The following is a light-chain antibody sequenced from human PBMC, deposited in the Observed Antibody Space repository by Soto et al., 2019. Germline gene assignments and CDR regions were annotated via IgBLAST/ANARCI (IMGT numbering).Light chain of an antibody. CDR2: AAS. Sequence: DIQMTQSPSSLSASVGDRVTITCRASQSISSYLNWYQQKPGKAPQYLIQAASILQSGVPSRFSGSGSGTEFTPTISSLQPDDFATYYCQQYNSYPLTFGGGTKVDIK. V-gene: IGKV1-16*01. J-gene: IGKJ4*01. CDR1: QSISSY. CDR3: QQYNSYPLT.